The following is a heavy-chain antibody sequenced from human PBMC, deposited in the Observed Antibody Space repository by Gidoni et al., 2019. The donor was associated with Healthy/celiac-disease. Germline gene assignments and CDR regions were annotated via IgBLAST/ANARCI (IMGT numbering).Heavy chain of an antibody. V-gene: IGHV3-7*01. CDR3: ARVSKELLWFGEDNYYYGMDV. D-gene: IGHD3-10*01. J-gene: IGHJ6*02. CDR1: GFTFSSYW. CDR2: IKQDGSEK. Sequence: CAASGFTFSSYWMSWVRQAPGKGLEWVANIKQDGSEKYYVDSVKGRFTISRDNAKNSLYLQMNSLRAEDTAVYYCARVSKELLWFGEDNYYYGMDVWGQGTTVTVSS.